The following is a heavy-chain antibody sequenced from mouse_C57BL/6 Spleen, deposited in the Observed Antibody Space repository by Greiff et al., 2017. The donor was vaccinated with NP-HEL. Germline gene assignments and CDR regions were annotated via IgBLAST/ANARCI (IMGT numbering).Heavy chain of an antibody. D-gene: IGHD1-1*01. CDR2: FYPGSGSI. J-gene: IGHJ2*01. V-gene: IGHV1-62-2*01. CDR3: ARHEGYYYGSRGNYFDY. Sequence: QVQLKQSGAELVKPGASVKLSCKASGYTFTEYTIHWVKQRSGQGLEWIGWFYPGSGSIKYNEKFKDKATLTADKSSSTVYMELSRLTSEGSAVYFWARHEGYYYGSRGNYFDYWGQGTTLTVSS. CDR1: GYTFTEYT.